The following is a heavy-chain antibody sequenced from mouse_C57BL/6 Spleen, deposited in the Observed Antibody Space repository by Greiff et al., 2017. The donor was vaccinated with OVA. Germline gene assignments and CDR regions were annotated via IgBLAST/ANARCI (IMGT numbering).Heavy chain of an antibody. CDR2: IYPGSGNT. V-gene: IGHV1-76*01. CDR1: GYTFTDYY. CDR3: ARRDDYDGELFAY. D-gene: IGHD2-4*01. Sequence: VQLQQSGAELVRPGASVKLSCKASGYTFTDYYINWVKQRPGQGLEWIARIYPGSGNTYYNEKFKGKATLTAEKSSSTAYMQLSSLTSEDSAVYFCARRDDYDGELFAYWGQGTLVTVSA. J-gene: IGHJ3*01.